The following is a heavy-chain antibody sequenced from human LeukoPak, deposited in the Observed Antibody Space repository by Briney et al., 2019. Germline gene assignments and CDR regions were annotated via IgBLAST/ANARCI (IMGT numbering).Heavy chain of an antibody. CDR1: GLTFDDYA. CDR3: AKDMAAYYYASGNIDY. Sequence: PGGSLRLSCAASGLTFDDYAMHWVRQAPGKGLEWVSLISWDGGGTYYADSVKGRFSISRDNSKNSLYLQMNSLRAEDTALYYCAKDMAAYYYASGNIDYWGQGTLVTVSS. D-gene: IGHD3-10*01. J-gene: IGHJ4*02. V-gene: IGHV3-43D*03. CDR2: ISWDGGGT.